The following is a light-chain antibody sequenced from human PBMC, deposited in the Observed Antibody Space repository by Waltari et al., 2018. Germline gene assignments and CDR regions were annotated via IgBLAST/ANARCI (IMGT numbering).Light chain of an antibody. V-gene: IGKV1-NL1*01. J-gene: IGKJ1*01. CDR3: QQYYNTPRT. CDR1: QGIDNS. CDR2: GAS. Sequence: QMTQSPSSLSASVGDRVTITCRASQGIDNSLGWYQQKPGKAPKLLVFGASRLQSGVPSRFSGSGSGAHYTLTITSLQPEDFGTYYCQQYYNTPRTFGQGTKVEIK.